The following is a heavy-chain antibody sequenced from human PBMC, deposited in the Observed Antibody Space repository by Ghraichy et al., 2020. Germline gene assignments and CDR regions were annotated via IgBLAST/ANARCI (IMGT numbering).Heavy chain of an antibody. CDR2: INHSGST. D-gene: IGHD3-10*01. Sequence: SQTLSLTCAVYGGSFSGYYWSWIRQPPGKGLEWIGEINHSGSTNYNPSLKSRVTISVDTSKNQFSLKLSSVTAADTAVYYCARNPPRYYYGSGSYYTQKNYYYYGMDVWGQGTTVTVSS. V-gene: IGHV4-34*01. J-gene: IGHJ6*02. CDR3: ARNPPRYYYGSGSYYTQKNYYYYGMDV. CDR1: GGSFSGYY.